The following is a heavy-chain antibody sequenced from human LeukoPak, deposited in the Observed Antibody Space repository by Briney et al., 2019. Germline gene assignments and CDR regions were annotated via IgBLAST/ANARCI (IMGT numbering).Heavy chain of an antibody. Sequence: GASVKVSFKASGYTFTDYYMHWVRQAPGQGLEWMGWINPNSGGTNYAQKFQGRVTMTRDTSISTAYMEVSRLRSDDTAVYYCASSSVFIVATPPTAYNWFDPWGQGTLVTVSS. CDR2: INPNSGGT. CDR3: ASSSVFIVATPPTAYNWFDP. V-gene: IGHV1-2*02. D-gene: IGHD5-12*01. CDR1: GYTFTDYY. J-gene: IGHJ5*02.